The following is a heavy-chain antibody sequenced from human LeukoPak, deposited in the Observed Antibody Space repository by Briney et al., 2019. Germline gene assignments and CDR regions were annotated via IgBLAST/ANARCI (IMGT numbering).Heavy chain of an antibody. CDR3: ARGKITMVRGRNWFDP. CDR1: GGSISSYY. Sequence: SSETLSLTCTVSGGSISSYYWSWIRQPPGKGLEWIGYIYYSGSTNYNPSLKSRVTISVDTSKNQFSLKLSSVTAADTAVYYCARGKITMVRGRNWFDPWGQGTLVTVSS. V-gene: IGHV4-59*12. CDR2: IYYSGST. D-gene: IGHD3-10*01. J-gene: IGHJ5*02.